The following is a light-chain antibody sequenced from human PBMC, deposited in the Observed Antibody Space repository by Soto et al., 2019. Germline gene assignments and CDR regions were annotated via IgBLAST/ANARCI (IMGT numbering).Light chain of an antibody. CDR2: EVS. CDR1: SSDVGGYNY. Sequence: QSALTQPPSASGSPGQSVTISCTGTSSDVGGYNYVSWYQQHPGKAPKLMIYEVSKRPSGVPDRFSGSKSGNTAALTVAGVQAEDEADYYCSSYAGSSNWVFGGGTQLTVL. J-gene: IGLJ3*02. CDR3: SSYAGSSNWV. V-gene: IGLV2-8*01.